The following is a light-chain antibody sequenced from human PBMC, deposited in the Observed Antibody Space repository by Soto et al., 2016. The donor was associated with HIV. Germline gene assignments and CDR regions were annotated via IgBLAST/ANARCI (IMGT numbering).Light chain of an antibody. Sequence: SYELTQPPSVSAAPGETARITCGDNNIGSKSVHWYQQKPGQAPVLVVYDNFDRPSRIPERFSGSNFGNTATLTISGVEAEDEADYYCQVWGSSSDLEVVFGGGTKLTVL. J-gene: IGLJ3*02. V-gene: IGLV3-21*02. CDR3: QVWGSSSDLEVV. CDR1: NIGSKS. CDR2: DNF.